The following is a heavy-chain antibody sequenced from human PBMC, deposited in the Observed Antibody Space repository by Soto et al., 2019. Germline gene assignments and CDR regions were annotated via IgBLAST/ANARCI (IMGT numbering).Heavy chain of an antibody. CDR3: ARFRGSYGLDV. CDR2: IIPILNIA. CDR1: GGTFSSYT. Sequence: QVQLVQSGDEVKKPGSSVKVSCKASGGTFSSYTISWLRQAPGQGLEWMGRIIPILNIANYAQKFQGRVTITADKSTSTAYMELSSLRSEDTAVYYCARFRGSYGLDVWGQGTTVTGSS. J-gene: IGHJ6*02. D-gene: IGHD3-10*01. V-gene: IGHV1-69*02.